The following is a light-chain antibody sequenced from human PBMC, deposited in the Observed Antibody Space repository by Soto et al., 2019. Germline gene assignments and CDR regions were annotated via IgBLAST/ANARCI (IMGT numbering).Light chain of an antibody. CDR3: QQYGLSPWT. J-gene: IGKJ1*01. CDR2: GSS. CDR1: QTVSSSY. Sequence: EIVLTQSPGTLSLSPGEKATLSCRARQTVSSSYLAWYQQKPGQAPRLLIYGSSSRATGIPDRFSGSGSGTDFTLTITRLEPEDFAVYYCQQYGLSPWTFGQGTKVEIK. V-gene: IGKV3-20*01.